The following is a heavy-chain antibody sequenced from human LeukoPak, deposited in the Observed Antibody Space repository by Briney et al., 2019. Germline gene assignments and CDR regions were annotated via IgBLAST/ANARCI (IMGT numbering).Heavy chain of an antibody. Sequence: PSETLSLTCTVSGGSISSSSYYWGWIRQPPGKGLEWIGSIYYSGSTYYNPSLKSRVTISVDTSKNQFSLKLSSVTAADTAVYYCAIARGYDFWSGYRPDAFDIWGQGTMVTVSS. J-gene: IGHJ3*02. CDR2: IYYSGST. CDR1: GGSISSSSYY. V-gene: IGHV4-39*01. D-gene: IGHD3-3*01. CDR3: AIARGYDFWSGYRPDAFDI.